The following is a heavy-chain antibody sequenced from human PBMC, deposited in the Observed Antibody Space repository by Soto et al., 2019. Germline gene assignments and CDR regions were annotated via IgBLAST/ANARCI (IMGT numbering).Heavy chain of an antibody. CDR1: GGSISSGNYY. CDR2: IYYSGST. V-gene: IGHV4-31*03. CDR3: EREGGLMHLFDT. J-gene: IGHJ4*02. Sequence: QVQLQESGPGLVKPSQTLSLTCTVSGGSISSGNYYWSWIRQHPGKGLEWIGYIYYSGSTYYNPSLKSRVTEAVDTSKNQLALKVLSVTAANTAVYYWEREGGLMHLFDTGGQGTLVTVSS. D-gene: IGHD2-8*01.